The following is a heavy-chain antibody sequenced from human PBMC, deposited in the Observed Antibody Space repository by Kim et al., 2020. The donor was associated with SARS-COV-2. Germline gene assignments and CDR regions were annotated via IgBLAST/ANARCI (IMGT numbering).Heavy chain of an antibody. Sequence: GGSLRLSCAASGFTFSSYGMHWVRQAPGKGLEWVAVISYDGSNKYYADSVKGRFTISRDNSKNTLYLQMNSLRAEDTAVYYCAKDDRIAARLPYYYGMDVWGQGTTVTVSS. V-gene: IGHV3-30*18. CDR2: ISYDGSNK. CDR1: GFTFSSYG. D-gene: IGHD6-6*01. J-gene: IGHJ6*02. CDR3: AKDDRIAARLPYYYGMDV.